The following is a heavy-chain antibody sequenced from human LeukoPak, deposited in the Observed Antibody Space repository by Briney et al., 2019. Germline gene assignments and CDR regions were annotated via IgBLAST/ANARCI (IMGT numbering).Heavy chain of an antibody. CDR2: TYYRSKWYN. D-gene: IGHD1-26*01. V-gene: IGHV6-1*01. J-gene: IGHJ5*01. CDR3: ARLVGASWFDS. CDR1: GDSVSTNSAT. Sequence: SQTLSLTCAISGDSVSTNSATWTWLRQSPSRGLEWLGRTYYRSKWYNDYAVSMKSRITINPDTSKNQFSLQLNSVTPEDTAVYYCARLVGASWFDSWGQGALVTVSS.